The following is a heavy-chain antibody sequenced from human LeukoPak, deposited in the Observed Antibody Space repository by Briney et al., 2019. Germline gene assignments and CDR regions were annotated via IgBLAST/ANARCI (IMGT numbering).Heavy chain of an antibody. Sequence: PGGSLRLFCAISGFTFSGCELTWVRQAPGKGLEWISYISRSGNTIYYADSVKGRFTTSRDNAKNSLYLQMNSLRVEDTAVYYCARVATMVRVPLDALDIWGQGTMVSVSS. J-gene: IGHJ3*02. CDR2: ISRSGNTI. CDR1: GFTFSGCE. CDR3: ARVATMVRVPLDALDI. D-gene: IGHD3-10*01. V-gene: IGHV3-48*03.